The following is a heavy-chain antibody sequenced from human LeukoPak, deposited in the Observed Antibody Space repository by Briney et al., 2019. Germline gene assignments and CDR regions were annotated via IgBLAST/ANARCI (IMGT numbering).Heavy chain of an antibody. J-gene: IGHJ5*02. V-gene: IGHV1-18*01. Sequence: ASVKVSRKASGCTFTSYGISWVRQAPGQGLEWMGWISAYNGNTNYAQKLQGRVTMTTDTSTSTAYMELRSLRSDDTAVYYCARGYCSSTSCPNFDPWGRGTLVTVSS. CDR3: ARGYCSSTSCPNFDP. D-gene: IGHD2-2*01. CDR2: ISAYNGNT. CDR1: GCTFTSYG.